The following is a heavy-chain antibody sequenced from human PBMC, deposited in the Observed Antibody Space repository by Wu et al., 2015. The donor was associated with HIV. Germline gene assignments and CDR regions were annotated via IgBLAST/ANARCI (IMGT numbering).Heavy chain of an antibody. V-gene: IGHV1-69*12. CDR3: AREEAGSYDSSGYFDY. D-gene: IGHD3-22*01. J-gene: IGHJ4*02. CDR1: GGTFSSYA. CDR2: IIPIFGTA. Sequence: QVQLVQSGAEVKKPGSSVKVSCKASGGTFSSYAISWVRQAPGQGLEWMGGIIPIFGTANYAQKFQGRVTITADESTSTAYMELSSLRSEDTAVYYCAREEAGSYDSSGYFDYWGQGTLVTVSS.